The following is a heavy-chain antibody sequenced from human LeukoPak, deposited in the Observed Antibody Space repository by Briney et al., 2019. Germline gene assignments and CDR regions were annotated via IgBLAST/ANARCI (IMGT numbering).Heavy chain of an antibody. CDR3: TTERPHCSSTSCYTTGVGPFGY. D-gene: IGHD2-2*02. V-gene: IGHV3-15*01. CDR1: GFTFSNTW. J-gene: IGHJ4*02. Sequence: GGSLRLSCAASGFTFSNTWMSWVRQAPGKGLEWVGRIKSKTDGGTTDYAAPVKGRFTISRDDSKNTLYLQMNSLKTEDTAVYYCTTERPHCSSTSCYTTGVGPFGYWGQGTLVTVSS. CDR2: IKSKTDGGTT.